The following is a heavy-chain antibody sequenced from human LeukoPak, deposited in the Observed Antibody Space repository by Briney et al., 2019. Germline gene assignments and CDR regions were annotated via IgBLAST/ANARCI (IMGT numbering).Heavy chain of an antibody. J-gene: IGHJ4*02. CDR1: GGTFSSYA. Sequence: SVKVSCKASGGTFSSYAISWVRQAPGQGLEWMGGIIPIFGTASYAQKFQGRVTITADESTSTAYMELSSLRSEDTAAYYCARAGAYRPTIFGVVRPYYFDYWGQGTLVTVSS. D-gene: IGHD3-3*01. CDR3: ARAGAYRPTIFGVVRPYYFDY. CDR2: IIPIFGTA. V-gene: IGHV1-69*01.